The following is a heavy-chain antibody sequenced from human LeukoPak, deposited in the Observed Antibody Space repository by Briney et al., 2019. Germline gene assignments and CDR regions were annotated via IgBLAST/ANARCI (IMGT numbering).Heavy chain of an antibody. CDR3: ARVADFWSGYYGSYAFDI. J-gene: IGHJ3*02. D-gene: IGHD3-3*01. V-gene: IGHV1-2*02. CDR1: GYTFTGYY. CDR2: INPNSGGT. Sequence: ASVKVSCKASGYTFTGYYMHWVRQAPGQGLEWMGWINPNSGGTNYAQKFQGRVTMTRDTSISTAYMELSRLRSDDTAVYYCARVADFWSGYYGSYAFDIWGQGTMVTVSS.